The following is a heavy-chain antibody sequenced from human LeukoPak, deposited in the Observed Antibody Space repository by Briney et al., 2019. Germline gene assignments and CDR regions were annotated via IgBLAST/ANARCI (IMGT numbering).Heavy chain of an antibody. V-gene: IGHV3-23*01. CDR1: GFTFRDAA. CDR2: ISSSGANA. J-gene: IGHJ5*02. D-gene: IGHD1-26*01. CDR3: AKDMELAS. Sequence: GGSLTLSCAASGFTFRDAAMTWVRQAPGKGLEWVSLISSSGANAYYADSVKGRFTISRDNSKNTLYLQMDNLRGEDTAEYYCAKDMELASWGQGTLVTVSS.